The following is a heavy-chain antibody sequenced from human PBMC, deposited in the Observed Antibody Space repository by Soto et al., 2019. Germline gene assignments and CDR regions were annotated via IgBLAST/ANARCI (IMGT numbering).Heavy chain of an antibody. D-gene: IGHD3-3*01. V-gene: IGHV1-69*13. CDR1: GGTFSSYA. Sequence: GASVKVSCKASGGTFSSYAISWVRQAPGQGLEWMGGIIPIFGTANYAQKFQGRVTITADESTSTAYMELSSLRSEDTAVYCCASPEQCYDFWSGYYLPQHWGQGTLVTVSS. CDR3: ASPEQCYDFWSGYYLPQH. CDR2: IIPIFGTA. J-gene: IGHJ1*01.